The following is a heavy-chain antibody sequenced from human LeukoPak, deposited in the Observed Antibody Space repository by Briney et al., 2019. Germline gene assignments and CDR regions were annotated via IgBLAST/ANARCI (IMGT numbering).Heavy chain of an antibody. CDR1: GFTFSNFW. CDR2: IKEDGSAK. V-gene: IGHV3-7*01. CDR3: ARIRGGY. D-gene: IGHD3-10*01. J-gene: IGHJ4*02. Sequence: GGSLRLSCVASGFTFSNFWMHWVRQAPGKGLEWLANIKEDGSAKRYPDSVKGRFTISRDNAKNSLYLQMDSLRAEDTAIYYCARIRGGYWGQGTLVTVSS.